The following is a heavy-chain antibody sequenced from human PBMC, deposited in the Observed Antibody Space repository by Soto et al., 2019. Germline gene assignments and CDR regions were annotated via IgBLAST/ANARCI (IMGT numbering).Heavy chain of an antibody. Sequence: SETLSLTCTVSGGSVSSSSYYWGWIRQPPGKGLEWIGSIYYSGSTYYNPSLKSRVTISVDTSKNQFSLKLSSVTAADTAVYYCARPRMVRGDNWFDPWGQGTLVTVSS. CDR3: ARPRMVRGDNWFDP. D-gene: IGHD3-10*01. V-gene: IGHV4-39*01. CDR2: IYYSGST. J-gene: IGHJ5*02. CDR1: GGSVSSSSYY.